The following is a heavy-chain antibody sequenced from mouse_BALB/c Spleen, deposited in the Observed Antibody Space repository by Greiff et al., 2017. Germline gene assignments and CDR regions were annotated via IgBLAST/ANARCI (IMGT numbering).Heavy chain of an antibody. D-gene: IGHD2-2*01. CDR1: GYSITSGYY. V-gene: IGHV3-6*02. J-gene: IGHJ3*01. Sequence: EVKLQESGPGLVKPSQSLSLTCSVTGYSITSGYYWNWIRQFPGNKLEWMGYISYDGSNNYNPSLKNRISITRDTSKNQFFLKLNSVTTEDTATYYCARDPPYGDDGTYWGQGTLVTVSA. CDR3: ARDPPYGDDGTY. CDR2: ISYDGSN.